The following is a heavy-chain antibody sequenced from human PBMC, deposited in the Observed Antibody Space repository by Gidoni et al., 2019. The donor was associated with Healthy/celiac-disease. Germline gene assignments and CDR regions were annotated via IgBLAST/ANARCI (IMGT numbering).Heavy chain of an antibody. Sequence: EVQLVESGGGLVKPGGSLRLSCAASGFTFSSYSLNLVRQAPGKGLGWVSSISSSSSYIYYADSVKGRFTISRDNAKNSLYLQMNSLRAEDTAVYYCARDGIPNNYDILTGPMKDAFDIWGQGTMVTVSS. CDR3: ARDGIPNNYDILTGPMKDAFDI. D-gene: IGHD3-9*01. V-gene: IGHV3-21*01. J-gene: IGHJ3*02. CDR1: GFTFSSYS. CDR2: ISSSSSYI.